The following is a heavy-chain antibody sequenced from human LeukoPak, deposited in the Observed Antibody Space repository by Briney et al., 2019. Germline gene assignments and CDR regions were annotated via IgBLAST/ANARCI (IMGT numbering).Heavy chain of an antibody. CDR2: ISYDGSNK. CDR1: GFTFNSYG. D-gene: IGHD3-3*01. V-gene: IGHV3-30*19. CDR3: ARESSGFATDY. J-gene: IGHJ4*02. Sequence: GGSLRLSCAASGFTFNSYGMHWVRQAPGKGLEWVAVISYDGSNKYYADSVKGRFTISRDNSKNTLYLQMNSLRAEDTAVYYCARESSGFATDYWGQGTLVTVSS.